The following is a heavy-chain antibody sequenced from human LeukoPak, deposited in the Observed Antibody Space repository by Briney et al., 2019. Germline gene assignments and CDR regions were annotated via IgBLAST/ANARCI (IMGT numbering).Heavy chain of an antibody. CDR2: IYHSGSA. J-gene: IGHJ4*02. D-gene: IGHD3-22*01. CDR3: ARHLNTYYYDSSGYYYEDY. CDR1: GYSISSGYY. V-gene: IGHV4-38-2*02. Sequence: PSETLSLTCTVSGYSISSGYYWGWIRPPPGKGLEWVGSIYHSGSAYYNPSLKSRVAISVDTSKNQFSLKLSSVTAADTAVYYCARHLNTYYYDSSGYYYEDYWGQGTLVTVSS.